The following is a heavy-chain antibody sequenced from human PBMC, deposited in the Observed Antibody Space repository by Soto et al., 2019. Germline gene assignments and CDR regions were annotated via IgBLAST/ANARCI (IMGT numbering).Heavy chain of an antibody. CDR2: INHSGST. D-gene: IGHD2-2*01. CDR3: ARGREYARYYYYMDV. CDR1: GGSFSNYY. V-gene: IGHV4-34*01. Sequence: SETLSLTCAVYGGSFSNYYWNWIRQPPGKELEWIGEINHSGSTNYNPSLKSRVTISVDTSKNQLSLKLSSVTAADTAVYYCARGREYARYYYYMDVWGKGTTVTVSS. J-gene: IGHJ6*03.